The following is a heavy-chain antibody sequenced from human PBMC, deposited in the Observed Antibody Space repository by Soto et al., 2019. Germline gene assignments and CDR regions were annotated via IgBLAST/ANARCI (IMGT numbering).Heavy chain of an antibody. CDR2: ISWGRGSI. Sequence: QLVESGGDLVQPGRSLRLSCAASGFKFEDYAMHWVRQAPGKGLEWVSSISWGRGSIGYADSVRGRFAISRDNAKKSLYLQMNSLRTEDTALYYCARSRATVTPLDYWGQGTLVTVSS. CDR1: GFKFEDYA. V-gene: IGHV3-9*01. CDR3: ARSRATVTPLDY. J-gene: IGHJ4*02. D-gene: IGHD4-17*01.